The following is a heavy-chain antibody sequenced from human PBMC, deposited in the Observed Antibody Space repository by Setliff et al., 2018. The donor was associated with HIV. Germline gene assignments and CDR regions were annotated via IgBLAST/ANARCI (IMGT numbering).Heavy chain of an antibody. CDR1: GGSFNDYY. CDR3: AREITGTTVFDY. CDR2: VNHSGST. D-gene: IGHD1-20*01. J-gene: IGHJ4*02. V-gene: IGHV4-34*01. Sequence: SETLSLTCAVYGGSFNDYYWSWIRQPPGKGLEWIGEVNHSGSTSYNPSLESRVSISVDTSKNQFSLKLRSVTAADTAVYYCAREITGTTVFDYWGQGTLVTVSS.